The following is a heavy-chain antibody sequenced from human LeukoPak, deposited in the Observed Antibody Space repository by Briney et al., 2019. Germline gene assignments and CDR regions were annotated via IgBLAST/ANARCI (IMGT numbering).Heavy chain of an antibody. CDR2: INHSGST. V-gene: IGHV4-34*01. J-gene: IGHJ4*02. CDR1: GGAFSGYY. Sequence: SETLSHTCAGYGGAFSGYYWSWIRQPPGKGLEWIGEINHSGSTNYNPSLKSRVTISVDTSKNQFSLKLSSVTAADTAVYYCARGASLYSSGWYYAYWGQGTLVTVSS. CDR3: ARGASLYSSGWYYAY. D-gene: IGHD6-19*01.